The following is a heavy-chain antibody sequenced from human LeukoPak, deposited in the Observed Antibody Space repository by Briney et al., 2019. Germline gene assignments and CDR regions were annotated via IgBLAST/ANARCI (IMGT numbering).Heavy chain of an antibody. D-gene: IGHD6-19*01. CDR3: ARDGIAVAGTRPLDY. J-gene: IGHJ4*02. V-gene: IGHV3-48*02. CDR1: GFTFSSYS. CDR2: ISSSSTTI. Sequence: AGGSLRLSCAASGFTFSSYSMSWVRQAPGKGLEWVSYISSSSTTIYYADSVKGRFTISRDNAKNSLYLQMNSLRDEDTAVYYCARDGIAVAGTRPLDYWGQGTLVTVSS.